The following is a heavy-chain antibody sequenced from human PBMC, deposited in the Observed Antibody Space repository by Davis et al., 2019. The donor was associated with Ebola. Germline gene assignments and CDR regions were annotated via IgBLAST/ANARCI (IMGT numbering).Heavy chain of an antibody. J-gene: IGHJ6*03. CDR1: GGSISSGGYY. CDR2: IYYSGST. CDR3: AQEGGYYVRGYMDV. D-gene: IGHD3-3*01. Sequence: SETLSLTCTVSGGSISSGGYYWSWIRQHPGKGLEWIGFIYYSGSTYYNPSLKGRVIISVDTSKNQFSLKVSSVTAADTAVYYCAQEGGYYVRGYMDVWGKGTTVTVSS. V-gene: IGHV4-31*03.